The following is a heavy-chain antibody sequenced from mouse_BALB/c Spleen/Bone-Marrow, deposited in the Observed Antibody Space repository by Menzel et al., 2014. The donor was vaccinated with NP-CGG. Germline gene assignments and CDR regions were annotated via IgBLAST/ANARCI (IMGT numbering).Heavy chain of an antibody. V-gene: IGHV1-4*01. CDR2: INPSSGYT. Sequence: VQLQQSGAELARPGASVMMSCQASVYTFTSYTMHWVKQRPGQGLEWIGYINPSSGYTNFNQKFRDKAALTADKSYSTAYMQLSSMTAEDSAVYDCARSTNEGCYSAWFHDWGQGTMVTVSA. D-gene: IGHD1-1*02. J-gene: IGHJ3*01. CDR1: VYTFTSYT. CDR3: ARSTNEGCYSAWFHD.